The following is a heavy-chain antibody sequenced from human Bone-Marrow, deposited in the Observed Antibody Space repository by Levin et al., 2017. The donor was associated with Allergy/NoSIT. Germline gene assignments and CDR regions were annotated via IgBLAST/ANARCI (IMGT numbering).Heavy chain of an antibody. V-gene: IGHV4-39*07. CDR1: GDSINSRSYY. D-gene: IGHD6-13*01. J-gene: IGHJ4*02. Sequence: SETLSLTCTVSGDSINSRSYYWGWIRQPPGKGLEWIGSLYFSDTSYYNPSLRSRVAISVDSSKNQFSLRLNSVTAADTAMYYCARAAVGGYTSSWYYFDNWGQGTLVTVSS. CDR3: ARAAVGGYTSSWYYFDN. CDR2: LYFSDTS.